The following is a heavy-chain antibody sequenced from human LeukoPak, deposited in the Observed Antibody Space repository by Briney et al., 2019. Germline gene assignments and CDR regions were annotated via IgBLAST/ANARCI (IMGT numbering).Heavy chain of an antibody. Sequence: RASVKVSCKASGYTFTSYYMHWVRQAPGQGLEWMGIINPGGGSTSYAQKFQGRVTMTRDTSASTVYMELSSLRSEDTAVYYCARSNYGDEGVLDYWGQGTLVTVSS. D-gene: IGHD4-17*01. CDR2: INPGGGST. J-gene: IGHJ4*02. CDR3: ARSNYGDEGVLDY. V-gene: IGHV1-46*01. CDR1: GYTFTSYY.